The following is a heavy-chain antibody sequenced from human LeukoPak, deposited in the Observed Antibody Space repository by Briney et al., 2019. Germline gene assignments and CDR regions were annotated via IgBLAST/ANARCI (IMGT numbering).Heavy chain of an antibody. J-gene: IGHJ5*02. CDR3: ARAVVRGVPNRGFDP. CDR1: GYTFTGYY. V-gene: IGHV1-2*02. CDR2: INPNSGGT. D-gene: IGHD3-10*01. Sequence: ASVKVSCKASGYTFTGYYMHWVRQAPGQGLEWMGWINPNSGGTNYAQKFQGRVTMTRDTSISTAYMELSRLRSDDTAVYYCARAVVRGVPNRGFDPWGQGTLVTVSS.